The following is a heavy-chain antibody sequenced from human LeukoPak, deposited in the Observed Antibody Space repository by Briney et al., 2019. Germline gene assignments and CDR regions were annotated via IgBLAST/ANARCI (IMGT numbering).Heavy chain of an antibody. CDR2: IPHDGSDE. CDR1: GFTPSNFG. V-gene: IGHV3-30*02. CDR3: AREDYDSGY. D-gene: IGHD5-12*01. Sequence: GGSRRLSCAAPGFTPSNFGMHWVRQAPGKGLDWVAFIPHDGSDERYADSVKGRFTISRDNAKNSLYLQMNSLRAEDTAVYYCAREDYDSGYWGQGTLVTVSS. J-gene: IGHJ4*02.